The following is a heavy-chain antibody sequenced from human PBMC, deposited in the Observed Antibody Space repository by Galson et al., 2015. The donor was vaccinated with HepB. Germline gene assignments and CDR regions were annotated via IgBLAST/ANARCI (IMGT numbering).Heavy chain of an antibody. CDR1: GDTFDSSS. D-gene: IGHD6-19*01. V-gene: IGHV1-69*13. CDR3: ATGAGRQVNWFDP. CDR2: IVPIFGTP. J-gene: IGHJ5*02. Sequence: SVKVSCKGSGDTFDSSSINWLRQAPGQGLQWMGRIVPIFGTPTYAQKFQDRVTITADDSTKTVYMELTSLRSDDTAVYYCATGAGRQVNWFDPWGQGTPVIVSS.